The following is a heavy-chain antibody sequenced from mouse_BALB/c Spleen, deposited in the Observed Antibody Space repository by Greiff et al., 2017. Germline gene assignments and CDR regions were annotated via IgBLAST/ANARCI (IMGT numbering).Heavy chain of an antibody. Sequence: VQLQQSGPGLVAPSQSLSITCTVSGFSLSSYSVHWVRQPPGKGLEWLGMLWGGGSTDYNSALKSRLSISKDNSKSQVFVKMNSLQTDDTARYYCARNGGSTMMTTRDARDDWGQGTSGTVSS. J-gene: IGHJ4*01. CDR2: LWGGGST. V-gene: IGHV2-6-4*01. CDR1: GFSLSSYS. D-gene: IGHD2-4*01. CDR3: ARNGGSTMMTTRDARDD.